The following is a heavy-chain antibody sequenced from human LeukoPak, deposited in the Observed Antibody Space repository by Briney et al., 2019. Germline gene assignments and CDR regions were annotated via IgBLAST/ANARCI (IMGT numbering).Heavy chain of an antibody. CDR3: TRPGVDSSSWYPLIGYYYGMDV. CDR1: GFTFSGSA. CDR2: IRSKANSYAT. Sequence: GGSLRPSCAASGFTFSGSAMHWVRQASGKGLEWVGRIRSKANSYATAYAASVKGRFTISRDDSKNTAYLQMNSLKTEDTAVYYCTRPGVDSSSWYPLIGYYYGMDVWGQGTTVTVSS. D-gene: IGHD6-13*01. V-gene: IGHV3-73*01. J-gene: IGHJ6*02.